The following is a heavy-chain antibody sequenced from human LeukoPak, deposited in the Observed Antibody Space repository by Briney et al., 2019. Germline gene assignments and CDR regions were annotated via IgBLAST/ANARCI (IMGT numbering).Heavy chain of an antibody. Sequence: GGSLRLSCTASRFTVGDHAMSWVRQAPGKGREWVGFIRSKAYGGTTEYAASVKGRFTISRDDSKSIAYLQMNSLRAEDTAVYYCAGYSSSWDNWFDPWGQGTLVTVSS. D-gene: IGHD6-13*01. CDR3: AGYSSSWDNWFDP. CDR1: RFTVGDHA. J-gene: IGHJ5*02. V-gene: IGHV3-49*04. CDR2: IRSKAYGGTT.